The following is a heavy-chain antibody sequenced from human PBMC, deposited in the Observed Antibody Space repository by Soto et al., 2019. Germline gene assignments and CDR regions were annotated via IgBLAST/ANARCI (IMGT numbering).Heavy chain of an antibody. CDR2: IFSNDDN. CDR1: GFSLTNARLG. V-gene: IGHV2-26*01. D-gene: IGHD3-22*01. Sequence: QVTLKESGPVLVKPTETLRLTCIVSGFSLTNARLGVSWIRQPPGKALEWLGHIFSNDDNSYSASLKTRLTISKDSSKSQVFLTMSNMDPVDTATYYCARIRDESTGYYSHDGAFDIWGQGTMVTVSS. J-gene: IGHJ3*02. CDR3: ARIRDESTGYYSHDGAFDI.